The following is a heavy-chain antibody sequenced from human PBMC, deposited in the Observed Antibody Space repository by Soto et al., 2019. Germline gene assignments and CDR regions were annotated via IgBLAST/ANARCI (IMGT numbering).Heavy chain of an antibody. CDR3: ARGVPGYCSGGSCYPHFDY. CDR1: GGSFSGYY. CDR2: ISHSGST. D-gene: IGHD2-15*01. J-gene: IGHJ4*02. Sequence: SETLSLTCAVYGGSFSGYYWSWIRQPPGKGLEWIGEISHSGSTNYNPSLKSRVTISVDTSKNQFSLKLSSVTAADTAVYYCARGVPGYCSGGSCYPHFDYWGQGTLVTVS. V-gene: IGHV4-34*01.